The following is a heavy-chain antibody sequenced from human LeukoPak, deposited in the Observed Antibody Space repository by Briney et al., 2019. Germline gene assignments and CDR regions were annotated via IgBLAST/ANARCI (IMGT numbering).Heavy chain of an antibody. D-gene: IGHD3-3*01. V-gene: IGHV3-23*01. CDR1: GFKFSDYA. J-gene: IGHJ6*02. CDR2: MSGTGGTS. Sequence: GGSLRLSCAAPGFKFSDYAMNWVRQAPGKGLEWVSGMSGTGGTSYYADSAKGRFTISRDNSKSTLDLQMNSLRAEDTAVYYCAKWVPRSLESIYGMDVWGQGTTVIVSS. CDR3: AKWVPRSLESIYGMDV.